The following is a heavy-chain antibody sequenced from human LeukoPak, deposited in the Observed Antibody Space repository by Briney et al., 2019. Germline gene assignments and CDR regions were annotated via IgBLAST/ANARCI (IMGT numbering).Heavy chain of an antibody. V-gene: IGHV3-48*03. CDR1: GFPFSSYR. CDR2: IYSSGSTR. J-gene: IGHJ6*04. Sequence: GGSLRLSCEASGFPFSSYRMNWFRQAPGKGLEWLSDIYSSGSTRYYADSVKGRFTISRDNAKNRLSLQLNSLRAEDTAVYYCAELGITMIGGVWGKGTTLTISS. CDR3: AELGITMIGGV. D-gene: IGHD3-10*02.